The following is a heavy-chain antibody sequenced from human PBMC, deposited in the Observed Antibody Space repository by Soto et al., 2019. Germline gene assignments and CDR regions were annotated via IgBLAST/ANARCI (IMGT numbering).Heavy chain of an antibody. D-gene: IGHD1-1*01. Sequence: EVHLLESGGDLVQRGGSLRLSCAASGFIFNNYAMSWVRQAPGKGLEWVSAVSGSGATTYYPDSVKGHFTISRDNSKNTLYLQMNHLRAEDTAVYYCAKGGIPRRYNIPKVDFAYWGQGSLVTVSS. J-gene: IGHJ4*02. V-gene: IGHV3-23*01. CDR2: VSGSGATT. CDR3: AKGGIPRRYNIPKVDFAY. CDR1: GFIFNNYA.